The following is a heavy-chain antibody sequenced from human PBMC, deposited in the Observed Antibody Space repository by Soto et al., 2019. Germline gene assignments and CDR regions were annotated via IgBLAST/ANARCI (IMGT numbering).Heavy chain of an antibody. Sequence: EVQLLESGGVLVQPGGSLRLSCEASGFTFSSYAMSWVRQTPEKGLEWVSTISGSGGSTTYADSVKGRFTISRDNSKNTLNLQMNSLRADDTAVYFWAKTSFDWNYVRGHYFDHWGQGTLVTVSS. J-gene: IGHJ4*02. D-gene: IGHD1-7*01. CDR2: ISGSGGST. CDR1: GFTFSSYA. CDR3: AKTSFDWNYVRGHYFDH. V-gene: IGHV3-23*01.